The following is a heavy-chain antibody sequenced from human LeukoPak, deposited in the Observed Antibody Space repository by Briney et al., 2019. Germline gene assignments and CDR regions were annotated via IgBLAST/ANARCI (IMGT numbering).Heavy chain of an antibody. J-gene: IGHJ4*02. Sequence: GGSLRLSCAASGFTFSSYSMNWVRQAPGKGLEWVSSISSSSSYIYYADSVKGRFTISRDNANNSMYLQMNSLRAEDTAVYYCARPVGGYSGYGDWGQGTLVTVSS. CDR2: ISSSSSYI. D-gene: IGHD5-12*01. CDR1: GFTFSSYS. V-gene: IGHV3-21*01. CDR3: ARPVGGYSGYGD.